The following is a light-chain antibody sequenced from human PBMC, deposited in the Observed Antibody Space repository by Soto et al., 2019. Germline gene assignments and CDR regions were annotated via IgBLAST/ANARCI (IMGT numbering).Light chain of an antibody. CDR1: QSVSSN. V-gene: IGKV3-15*01. CDR3: QQYNQWYT. Sequence: EIVMTQSPATLSVSPGERATLSCRASQSVSSNLAWYQQKPGQAPRILIYGASTRATGVPARFSGSGSGTEFPLTISSLQSEDFAVYYCQQYNQWYTFGQGTKLETK. J-gene: IGKJ2*01. CDR2: GAS.